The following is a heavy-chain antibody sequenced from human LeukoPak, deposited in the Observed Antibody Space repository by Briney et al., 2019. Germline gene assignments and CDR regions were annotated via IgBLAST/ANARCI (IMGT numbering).Heavy chain of an antibody. V-gene: IGHV4-4*07. Sequence: PSETLSLTCTVSGGSISSYYWSWIRQPAGKGLEWIGRIHTSGSTNYSPSLKSRVTMSVDTSKNQFSLKLSSVTAADTAVYYCARDQIRYFDWNLHYFDYWGQGTLVTVSS. CDR2: IHTSGST. CDR1: GGSISSYY. CDR3: ARDQIRYFDWNLHYFDY. J-gene: IGHJ4*02. D-gene: IGHD3-9*01.